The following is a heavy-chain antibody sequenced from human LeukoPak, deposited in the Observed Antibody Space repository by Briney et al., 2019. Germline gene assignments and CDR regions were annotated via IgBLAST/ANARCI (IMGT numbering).Heavy chain of an antibody. V-gene: IGHV3-23*01. CDR3: AKGDKPVIAMVKFDY. Sequence: GGSLRLSCLGSGVIFNSYEMNWVRQAPGRGLEWVSGISGSGTNTYYADSVKGRFTISRDNSKNTLYLQMNSLRAEDTAVYYCAKGDKPVIAMVKFDYWGHGTLVTVSS. CDR1: GVIFNSYE. D-gene: IGHD5-18*01. J-gene: IGHJ4*01. CDR2: ISGSGTNT.